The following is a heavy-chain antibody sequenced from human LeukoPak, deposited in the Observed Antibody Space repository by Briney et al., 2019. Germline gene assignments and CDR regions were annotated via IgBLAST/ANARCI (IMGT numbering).Heavy chain of an antibody. CDR1: GGSFSSSSYS. CDR2: IYYSGST. Sequence: SETLSLTCTVSGGSFSSSSYSWGWIRQPPGTGLEWIGSIYYSGSTSYNPSLKSRVTISVDTSKNQFSLKLSSVTAADTAVYYCAASWVSNYYMDVWGKGTTVTISS. J-gene: IGHJ6*03. D-gene: IGHD3-3*02. CDR3: AASWVSNYYMDV. V-gene: IGHV4-39*07.